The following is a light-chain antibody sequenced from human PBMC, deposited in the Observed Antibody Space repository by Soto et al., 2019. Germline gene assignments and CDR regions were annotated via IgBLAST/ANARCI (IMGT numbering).Light chain of an antibody. V-gene: IGLV1-40*01. Sequence: QSVLTQPPSVSGALGQRVTISCTVITSNIGAGYDVHWYPLLPGRAPKLLIYGNTNRPSGVPDRFSGSKSATSASLAITGLQAEDEAIYYCQSYDNTLSGPIYVFGTGTKVTLL. CDR1: TSNIGAGYD. CDR3: QSYDNTLSGPIYV. CDR2: GNT. J-gene: IGLJ1*01.